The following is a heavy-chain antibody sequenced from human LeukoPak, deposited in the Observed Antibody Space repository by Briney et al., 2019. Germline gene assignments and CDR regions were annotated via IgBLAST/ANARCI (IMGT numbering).Heavy chain of an antibody. Sequence: ASVKVSCKASGYTFTSYAMNWVRQAPGQGLEWMGGIIPIFGTANYAQKFQGRVTITADESTSTAYMELSSLRSEDTAVYYCATRLDYYGSGSYYLYAFDIWGQGTMVTVSS. V-gene: IGHV1-69*13. D-gene: IGHD3-10*01. J-gene: IGHJ3*02. CDR1: GYTFTSYA. CDR3: ATRLDYYGSGSYYLYAFDI. CDR2: IIPIFGTA.